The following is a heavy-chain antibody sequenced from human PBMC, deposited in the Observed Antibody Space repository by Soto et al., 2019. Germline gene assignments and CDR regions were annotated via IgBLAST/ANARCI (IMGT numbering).Heavy chain of an antibody. CDR2: IIPIFGTA. V-gene: IGHV1-69*13. CDR3: ARDVGPGTAYNWFDP. J-gene: IGHJ5*02. CDR1: GGTFSSYA. Sequence: SVKVSCKASGGTFSSYAISWVRQAPGQGLEWMGGIIPIFGTANYAQKFQGRVTITADESTSTAYMELSSLRSEDTAVYYCARDVGPGTAYNWFDPWGQGTLVTVSS.